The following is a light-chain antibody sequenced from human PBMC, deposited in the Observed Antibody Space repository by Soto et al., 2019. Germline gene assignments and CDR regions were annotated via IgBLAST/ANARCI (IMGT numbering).Light chain of an antibody. V-gene: IGKV1-9*01. CDR1: QGIDSS. CDR2: AAS. Sequence: DIQMTQSPSTLSATAGDRVTITCRASQGIDSSFAWYQEKPGKAPKLLIYAASSLQSGVPSRFSGSGSGTDFTLTISSLQPEEFATYYCQQLHDYPITVGQGTRLEIK. CDR3: QQLHDYPIT. J-gene: IGKJ5*01.